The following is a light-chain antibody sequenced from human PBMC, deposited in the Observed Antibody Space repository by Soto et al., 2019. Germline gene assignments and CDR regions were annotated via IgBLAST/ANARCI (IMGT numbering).Light chain of an antibody. CDR2: GAS. V-gene: IGKV1-39*01. J-gene: IGKJ2*03. CDR3: QQSYITLYS. CDR1: QSISTN. Sequence: DIQMTQSPSSLSASVGDRVTITCRASQSISTNLSWYQKKPGKAPKLLISGASSLQSGVPSRFSGSGSGTDFSLTISSLQPEDFAIYFCQQSYITLYSFGQGTNLDIK.